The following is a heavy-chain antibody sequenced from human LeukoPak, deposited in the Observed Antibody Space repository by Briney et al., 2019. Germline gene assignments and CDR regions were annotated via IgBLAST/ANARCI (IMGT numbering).Heavy chain of an antibody. CDR3: AHSPSSGWSFDY. CDR2: IYWDDDE. J-gene: IGHJ4*02. Sequence: SGPTLLQPTPTLTLTFTFSGFSLSTRGVGVGWIRQPPVKALEWHALIYWDDDERCSPSLKSRLTINKDTSKNQVVLTMTTMDPVDTATYCCAHSPSSGWSFDYWGQGTLVAVSS. V-gene: IGHV2-5*02. CDR1: GFSLSTRGVG. D-gene: IGHD6-19*01.